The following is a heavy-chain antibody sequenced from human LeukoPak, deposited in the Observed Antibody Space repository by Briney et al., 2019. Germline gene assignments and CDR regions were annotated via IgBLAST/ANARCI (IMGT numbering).Heavy chain of an antibody. Sequence: SETLSLTCTVSGGSISSGSYYWSWIRQPAGKGLEWIGRIYTSGSTNYNPSLKSRVTISVDTSKNQFSLKLSSVTAADTAVYYCARHLYSWYDILTGYPIYFDYWGQGTLVTVSS. D-gene: IGHD3-9*01. CDR1: GGSISSGSYY. V-gene: IGHV4-61*02. CDR2: IYTSGST. J-gene: IGHJ4*02. CDR3: ARHLYSWYDILTGYPIYFDY.